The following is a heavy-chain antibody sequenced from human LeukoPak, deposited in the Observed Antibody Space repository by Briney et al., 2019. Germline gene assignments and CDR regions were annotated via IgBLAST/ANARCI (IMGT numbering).Heavy chain of an antibody. Sequence: ASVKVSCKASGYTFTGYYMHWVRQAPGQGLEWMGWISAYNGNTNYAQKLQGRVTMTTDTSTSTAYMELRSLRSDDTAVYYCARDGAAAGLGGDYWGQGALVTVSS. D-gene: IGHD6-13*01. CDR1: GYTFTGYY. CDR2: ISAYNGNT. CDR3: ARDGAAAGLGGDY. V-gene: IGHV1-18*04. J-gene: IGHJ4*02.